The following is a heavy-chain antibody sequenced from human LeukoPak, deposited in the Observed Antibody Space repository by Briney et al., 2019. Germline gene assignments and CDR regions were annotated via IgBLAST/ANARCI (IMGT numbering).Heavy chain of an antibody. V-gene: IGHV3-21*01. J-gene: IGHJ3*02. D-gene: IGHD2-2*02. CDR3: ASEEYCSSTSCYKAFDI. CDR2: ISSSSRYI. Sequence: GGSLRLSCAASGVTFSSYSMNWVRQAPGKGLEWVSSISSSSRYIYYADSVKGRFTISRDNTKNSLYLQMNSLRAEDTAVYYCASEEYCSSTSCYKAFDIWGQGKMVTVSS. CDR1: GVTFSSYS.